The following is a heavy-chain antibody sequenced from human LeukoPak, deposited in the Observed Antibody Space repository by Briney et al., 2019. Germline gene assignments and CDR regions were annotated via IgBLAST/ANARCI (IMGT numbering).Heavy chain of an antibody. CDR2: IYYSGST. Sequence: PSETLYLTCTVSGGSISSYYWSWIRQPPGKGLEWIGYIYYSGSTNYNPSLKSRVTISVDTSKNQFSLKLSSVTAADTAVYYSARQGYYGSGTYYNYWGQGTLVTVSS. CDR3: ARQGYYGSGTYYNY. D-gene: IGHD3-10*01. J-gene: IGHJ4*02. CDR1: GGSISSYY. V-gene: IGHV4-59*08.